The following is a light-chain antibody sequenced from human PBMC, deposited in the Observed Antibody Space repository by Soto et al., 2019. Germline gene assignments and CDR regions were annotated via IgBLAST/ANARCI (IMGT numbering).Light chain of an antibody. V-gene: IGLV2-23*02. J-gene: IGLJ7*01. CDR1: SGDVGSYNL. CDR3: CSYAGSSTLAV. Sequence: QSVLTQPASLSGSPGQSITISCSGTSGDVGSYNLVSWYQQHPTKAPKLMIYEVSKRPSGVSNRFSGSKSDNTASLTISGLQAEDEADYYCCSYAGSSTLAVFGGGTQLTVL. CDR2: EVS.